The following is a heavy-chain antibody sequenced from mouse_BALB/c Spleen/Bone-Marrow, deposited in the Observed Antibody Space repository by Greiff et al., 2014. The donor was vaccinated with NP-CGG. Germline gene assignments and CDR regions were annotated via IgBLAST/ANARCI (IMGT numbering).Heavy chain of an antibody. D-gene: IGHD2-14*01. CDR1: GFNIKDTY. CDR3: ASYRYAWYFDV. CDR2: IDPANGNT. Sequence: VHVKQSGAELVKPGASVKLSCTASGFNIKDTYTHWVKQRPEQGLEWIGRIDPANGNTKYDPKFQGKATITADTSSNTAYLQLSSLTSEDTAVYYCASYRYAWYFDVWGAGTTATVSS. V-gene: IGHV14-3*02. J-gene: IGHJ1*01.